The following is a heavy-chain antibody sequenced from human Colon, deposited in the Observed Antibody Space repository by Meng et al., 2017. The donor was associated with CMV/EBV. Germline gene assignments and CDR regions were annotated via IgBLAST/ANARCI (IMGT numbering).Heavy chain of an antibody. J-gene: IGHJ4*02. CDR3: AKFATVTTPADY. CDR1: GFTFTAYD. Sequence: GESLKISCGASGFTFTAYDLIWVRQVPGKGLEWVSSISSSGRSIEYADSVKGRFTISRDNARSSLSLQMHSLRAEDAAVYYCAKFATVTTPADYWGQGTLVTVSS. D-gene: IGHD4-17*01. V-gene: IGHV3-21*01. CDR2: ISSSGRSI.